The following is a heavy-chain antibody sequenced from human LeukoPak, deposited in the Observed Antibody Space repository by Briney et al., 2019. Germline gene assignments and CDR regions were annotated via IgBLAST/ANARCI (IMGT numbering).Heavy chain of an antibody. D-gene: IGHD6-13*01. CDR2: INRDGSST. CDR3: AREDRSSLDY. V-gene: IGHV3-74*01. CDR1: GFTFSYYW. Sequence: GGSLRLSCAASGFTFSYYWMHRVRHAPGKGLVWVSRINRDGSSTSHADSVKGRFTISRDSAKNTLYLQMNNLRAEDTAVYYCAREDRSSLDYWGQGTLVTVSS. J-gene: IGHJ4*02.